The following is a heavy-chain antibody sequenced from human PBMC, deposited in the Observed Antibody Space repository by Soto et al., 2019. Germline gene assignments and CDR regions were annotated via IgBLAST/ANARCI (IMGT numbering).Heavy chain of an antibody. V-gene: IGHV4-39*01. J-gene: IGHJ3*02. CDR3: ASPYGGDGAEDAFDI. CDR2: IYYSGST. D-gene: IGHD4-17*01. Sequence: SETLSLTCTVSGGSISSSSYYWGWIRQPPGKGLEWIGSIYYSGSTYYNPSLKSRVTISVDTSKNQFSLKLSSVTAADTAVYYCASPYGGDGAEDAFDIWGQGTMVTVSS. CDR1: GGSISSSSYY.